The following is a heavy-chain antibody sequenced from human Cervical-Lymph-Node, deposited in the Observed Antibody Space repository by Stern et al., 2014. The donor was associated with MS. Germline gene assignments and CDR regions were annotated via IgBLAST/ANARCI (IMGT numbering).Heavy chain of an antibody. CDR1: GYIFTAYA. D-gene: IGHD2-8*01. J-gene: IGHJ4*02. CDR2: INPYPGAP. V-gene: IGHV7-4-1*02. CDR3: VVGDNGGYLAH. Sequence: QVQLVQSGPELKRPGASVEVSCKASGYIFTAYAMNWVRQAPGRSLEWLGWINPYPGAPIYARNFTGRFVFSFDTSASAVHLQISSLQADDTAVYYCVVGDNGGYLAHWGQGTLVIVSS.